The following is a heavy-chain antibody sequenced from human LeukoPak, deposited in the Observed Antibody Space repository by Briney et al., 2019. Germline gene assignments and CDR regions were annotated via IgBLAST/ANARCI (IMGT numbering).Heavy chain of an antibody. CDR1: GYNFNTSW. CDR3: ASPYDYVWGSYRSDAFDI. V-gene: IGHV5-51*01. J-gene: IGHJ3*02. D-gene: IGHD3-16*02. Sequence: GESLKISCKASGYNFNTSWIGWVRQMPGKGLKWMAIIYPGDSDIKYSPSFEGQVTVSADRSITTAYLRWNSLKASDTAMYYCASPYDYVWGSYRSDAFDIWGQGTMVTVSS. CDR2: IYPGDSDI.